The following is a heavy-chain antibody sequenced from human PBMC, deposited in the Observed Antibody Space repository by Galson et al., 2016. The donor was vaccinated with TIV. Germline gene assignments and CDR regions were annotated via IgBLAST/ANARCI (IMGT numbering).Heavy chain of an antibody. CDR2: IYESGSI. V-gene: IGHV4-4*02. Sequence: SESLSLTCAVSGGSIRGKNWWSWVRQPPGKGLEWIGEIYESGSISYNPSLKTRVTISVDKSKKHFPLNPTSVTAADTAVYYCARGSVEVPDNPRDSDYGLDVWGQGTTVTVSS. CDR1: GGSIRGKNW. CDR3: ARGSVEVPDNPRDSDYGLDV. J-gene: IGHJ6*02. D-gene: IGHD2-2*01.